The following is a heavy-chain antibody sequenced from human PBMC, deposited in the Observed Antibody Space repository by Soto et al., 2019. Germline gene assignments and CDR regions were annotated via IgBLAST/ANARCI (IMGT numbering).Heavy chain of an antibody. CDR2: IYPGDSET. Sequence: GESLKISCKGSGYKFATYWIAWVRQMPGRGLEWMGIIYPGDSETIYSSSFRGHVTISADKSLNTAYLQWDSLTASDSAIYYCERGFTGSAGRFDTWGRGTVVTVSS. D-gene: IGHD4-4*01. V-gene: IGHV5-51*01. J-gene: IGHJ5*02. CDR1: GYKFATYW. CDR3: ERGFTGSAGRFDT.